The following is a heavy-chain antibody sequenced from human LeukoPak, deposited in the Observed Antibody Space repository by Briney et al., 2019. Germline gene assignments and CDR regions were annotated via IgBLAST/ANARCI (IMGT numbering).Heavy chain of an antibody. D-gene: IGHD2-2*02. CDR1: GGTFSSYA. V-gene: IGHV1-69*05. J-gene: IGHJ6*03. CDR2: IIPIFGTA. CDR3: ARAIGYCSSTSCYKDYYYYYYMDV. Sequence: SVKVSCKASGGTFSSYAISWVRQAPGQGLEWMGGIIPIFGTANYVQKFQGRVTITTDESTSTAYMELSSLRSEDTAVYYCARAIGYCSSTSCYKDYYYYYYMDVWGKGTTVTVSS.